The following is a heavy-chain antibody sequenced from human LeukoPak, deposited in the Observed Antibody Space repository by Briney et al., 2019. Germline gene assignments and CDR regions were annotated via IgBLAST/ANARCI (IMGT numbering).Heavy chain of an antibody. V-gene: IGHV3-74*01. J-gene: IGHJ4*02. CDR1: GFTFSSYW. CDR3: ARSTSGYYYFPYYFDY. Sequence: GGSLRLSCAASGFTFSSYWMHWVRRAPGKGLVWVSRIDSDGSSTSYADSVKGRFTISRDNAKNTLYLQMNSLRAEDTAVYYCARSTSGYYYFPYYFDYWGQGTLVTVSS. D-gene: IGHD3-22*01. CDR2: IDSDGSST.